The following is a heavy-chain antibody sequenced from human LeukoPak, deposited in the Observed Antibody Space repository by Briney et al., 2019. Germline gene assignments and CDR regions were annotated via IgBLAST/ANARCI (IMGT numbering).Heavy chain of an antibody. J-gene: IGHJ5*02. CDR3: ARGSLRIAARPYWFDP. D-gene: IGHD6-6*01. Sequence: QTGGSLRLSCAASGFIFSSYGMHWVRQAPGKGLEWVAIVWYDGSNKYYADSVKGRFTISRDNSKSTLYLQMNSLRAEDTAVYYCARGSLRIAARPYWFDPWGQGTLVTVSS. CDR2: VWYDGSNK. CDR1: GFIFSSYG. V-gene: IGHV3-33*01.